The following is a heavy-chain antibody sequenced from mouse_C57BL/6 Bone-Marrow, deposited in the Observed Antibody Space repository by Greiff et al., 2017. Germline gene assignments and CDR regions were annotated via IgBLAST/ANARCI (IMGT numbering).Heavy chain of an antibody. CDR3: ARRRAGGDY. V-gene: IGHV1-81*01. J-gene: IGHJ2*01. CDR1: GYTFTSYG. D-gene: IGHD4-1*01. CDR2: IYPRSGNT. Sequence: LVESGAELARPGASVKLSCKASGYTFTSYGISWVKQRTGQGLEWIGEIYPRSGNTYYNEKFKGKATLTADKSSSTAYMELRSLTSEDSAVYFCARRRAGGDYWGQGTTLTVSS.